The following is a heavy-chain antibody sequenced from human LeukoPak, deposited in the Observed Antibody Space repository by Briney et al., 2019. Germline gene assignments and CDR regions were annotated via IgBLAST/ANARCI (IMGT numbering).Heavy chain of an antibody. CDR3: ARDPSYGDYVPFDY. CDR2: IIPIFGTA. Sequence: ASVKVSCKASGGTFSSYAISWVRQAPGQGLEWMGGIIPIFGTANYAQKFQGRVTITADKSTSTAYMELSSLRSEDTAVYYCARDPSYGDYVPFDYWGQGTLVTVSS. J-gene: IGHJ4*02. CDR1: GGTFSSYA. D-gene: IGHD4-17*01. V-gene: IGHV1-69*06.